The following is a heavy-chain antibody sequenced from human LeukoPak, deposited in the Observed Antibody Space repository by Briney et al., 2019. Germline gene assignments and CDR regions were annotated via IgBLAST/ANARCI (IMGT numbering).Heavy chain of an antibody. J-gene: IGHJ3*02. D-gene: IGHD2-15*01. Sequence: SETLSLTCAVYGGSFSGYYWSWIRQPPGKGLEWIGYIYYSGSTNYNPSLKSRVTISVDTSKNQFSLKLSSVTAADTAVYYCARAARSYCSGGSCYEDAFDIWGQGTMVTVSS. CDR3: ARAARSYCSGGSCYEDAFDI. CDR1: GGSFSGYY. CDR2: IYYSGST. V-gene: IGHV4-59*01.